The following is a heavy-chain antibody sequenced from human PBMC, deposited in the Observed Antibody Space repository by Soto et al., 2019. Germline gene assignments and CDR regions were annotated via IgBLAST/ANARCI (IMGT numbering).Heavy chain of an antibody. CDR3: ARDSTRWSELALDY. V-gene: IGHV3-7*01. CDR1: GFTFSSYW. D-gene: IGHD3-3*01. J-gene: IGHJ4*02. Sequence: EVQLVESGGGLVQPGGSLRLSCAASGFTFSSYWMRWVRQAPGKGLEWVANIKQDGSEKYYVDSVKGRFTISRDNAKNSLYLQMNGRRAEDTAVYYCARDSTRWSELALDYWGQGTLVTVSS. CDR2: IKQDGSEK.